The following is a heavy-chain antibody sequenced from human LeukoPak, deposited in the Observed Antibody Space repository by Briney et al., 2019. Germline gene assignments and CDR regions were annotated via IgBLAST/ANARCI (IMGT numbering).Heavy chain of an antibody. V-gene: IGHV1-46*01. CDR2: INPSGGST. CDR3: ARDMHCSSTSCHSGRWYFDY. D-gene: IGHD2-2*01. Sequence: GASVKVSCKASGYTFTSYYMHWVRQAPGQGLEWMGIINPSGGSTSYAQKFQGRVTMTRDTSTSTVYMELSSLRSEDTAVYYCARDMHCSSTSCHSGRWYFDYWGQGTLVTVFS. CDR1: GYTFTSYY. J-gene: IGHJ4*02.